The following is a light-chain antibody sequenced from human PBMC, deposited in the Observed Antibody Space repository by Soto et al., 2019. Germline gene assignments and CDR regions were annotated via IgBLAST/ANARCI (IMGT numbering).Light chain of an antibody. CDR3: NSCTSANTYV. J-gene: IGLJ1*01. Sequence: QSFLTQPASVSGSPGQSITIACTGTSSDVGFHNFVSWYQQHPGKAPKLVIYDVTNRPSGVPDRFSGSKSGNTASLTISGLQAEDEADYYCNSCTSANTYVFGTGTKVTVL. CDR2: DVT. CDR1: SSDVGFHNF. V-gene: IGLV2-14*03.